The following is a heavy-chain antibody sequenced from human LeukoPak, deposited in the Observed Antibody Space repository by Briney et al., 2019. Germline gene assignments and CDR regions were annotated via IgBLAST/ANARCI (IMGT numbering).Heavy chain of an antibody. CDR1: GYTFIGYY. CDR2: INTKTGGT. D-gene: IGHD2-2*01. J-gene: IGHJ6*03. Sequence: ASVKVSCKGSGYTFIGYYIHWVRQAPGQGPVWMGWINTKTGGTNYAQNFQGRVTMTRDTSIRTAYMELRRLRSDDTAVYYCARGLYCSSATSYLGLGYYDYYMDVWGKGTTVTVS. V-gene: IGHV1-2*02. CDR3: ARGLYCSSATSYLGLGYYDYYMDV.